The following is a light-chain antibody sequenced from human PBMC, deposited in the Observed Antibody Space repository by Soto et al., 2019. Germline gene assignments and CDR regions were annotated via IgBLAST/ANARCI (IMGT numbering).Light chain of an antibody. Sequence: QSVLTQPPSASGTPGQRVTISCSGSSSNVGSNSVNWYQQLPGTAPKLLIYTNSQRPSGVPDRFSGSRSGTSASLAISGLRSEDEADYYCAAWDDSLSALYGFGTGTRAPS. CDR1: SSNVGSNS. V-gene: IGLV1-47*02. J-gene: IGLJ1*01. CDR2: TNS. CDR3: AAWDDSLSALYG.